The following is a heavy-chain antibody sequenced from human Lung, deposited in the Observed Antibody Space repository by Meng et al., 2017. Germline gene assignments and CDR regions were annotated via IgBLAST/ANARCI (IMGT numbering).Heavy chain of an antibody. V-gene: IGHV1-2*06. CDR3: ARDEDISAAGKLFSDY. Sequence: HVLLGQPGAKVQQPGASVKASCKPSGYNFPDYFIHWVRLAPGQGLEWMGHIDPKSGDTRYAQKFQGRVTMTGDTSIGTAYMELTGLRSDDTALYYCARDEDISAAGKLFSDYWGQGTLVTVSS. J-gene: IGHJ4*02. CDR2: IDPKSGDT. CDR1: GYNFPDYF. D-gene: IGHD6-13*01.